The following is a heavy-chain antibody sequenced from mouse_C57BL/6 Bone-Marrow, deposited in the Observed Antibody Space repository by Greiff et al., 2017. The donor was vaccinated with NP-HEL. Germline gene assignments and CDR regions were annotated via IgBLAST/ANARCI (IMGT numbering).Heavy chain of an antibody. CDR2: ISSGGSYT. CDR3: ARQRGTIYYGNIYAMDY. CDR1: GFTFSSYG. J-gene: IGHJ4*01. V-gene: IGHV5-6*01. Sequence: EVQVVESGGDLVKPGGSLKLSCAASGFTFSSYGLSWVRQTPDKRLEWVATISSGGSYTYYPDSVKGRFTISRDNAKNTLYLQMSSLKSEDTAMYYCARQRGTIYYGNIYAMDYWGQGTSVTVSS. D-gene: IGHD2-1*01.